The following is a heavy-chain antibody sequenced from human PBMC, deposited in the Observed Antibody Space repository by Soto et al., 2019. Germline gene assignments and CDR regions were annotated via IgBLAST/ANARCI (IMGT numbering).Heavy chain of an antibody. J-gene: IGHJ1*01. CDR3: ARARETTGNDAEYFQH. V-gene: IGHV3-30-3*01. CDR2: ISYDGSNK. Sequence: GGSLRLCAASGFTFSSHAMHWVLQAPGKGLEWVAVISYDGSNKYYADSVKGRFTISRDNSKNTLYLQMNSLRAEDTAVYYCARARETTGNDAEYFQHWGQGTLVTVSS. D-gene: IGHD4-17*01. CDR1: GFTFSSHA.